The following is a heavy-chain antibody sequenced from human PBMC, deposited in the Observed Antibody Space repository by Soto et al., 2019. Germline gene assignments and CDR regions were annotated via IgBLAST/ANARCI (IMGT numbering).Heavy chain of an antibody. CDR2: ISAYNGNT. CDR1: GYTFTSYG. V-gene: IGHV1-18*01. J-gene: IGHJ4*02. CDR3: AGPLTPYSGSPLGDY. Sequence: ASVKVSCKASGYTFTSYGISWVRQAPGQGLEWMGWISAYNGNTNYAQKLQGRVTMTTDTSTSTAYMELRSLRSDDTAVYYCAGPLTPYSGSPLGDYGGKEPLVPFPS. D-gene: IGHD6-6*01.